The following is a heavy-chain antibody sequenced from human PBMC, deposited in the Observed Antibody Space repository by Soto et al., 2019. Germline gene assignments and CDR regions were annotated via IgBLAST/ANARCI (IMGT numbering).Heavy chain of an antibody. J-gene: IGHJ5*02. D-gene: IGHD6-13*01. CDR1: GFTFGDYA. V-gene: IGHV3-49*03. Sequence: GGSLRLSCTASGFTFGDYAMSWFRQAPGKGLEWVGFIRSKAYGGTTEYAASVKGRFTISRDDSKSIAYLQMNSLKTEDTAVYYCTRDPHQSSSWYSGWGNWFDPWGQGTLVTVSS. CDR3: TRDPHQSSSWYSGWGNWFDP. CDR2: IRSKAYGGTT.